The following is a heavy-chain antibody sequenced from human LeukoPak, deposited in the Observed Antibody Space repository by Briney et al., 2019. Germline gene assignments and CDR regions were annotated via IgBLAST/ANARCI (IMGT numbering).Heavy chain of an antibody. J-gene: IGHJ6*02. Sequence: SVKVSCKASGGTFSNYAISWVRQAPGQGLEWMGRIIPILEITNYAQKFQGRVTITADESTTTAYMELSGLMADDTAVYYCAIVLWFGEAYYHYGMDVWGQGTTVTVSS. D-gene: IGHD3-10*01. V-gene: IGHV1-69*04. CDR2: IIPILEIT. CDR3: AIVLWFGEAYYHYGMDV. CDR1: GGTFSNYA.